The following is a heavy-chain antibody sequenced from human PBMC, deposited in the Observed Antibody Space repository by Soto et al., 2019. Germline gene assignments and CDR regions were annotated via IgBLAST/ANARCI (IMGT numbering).Heavy chain of an antibody. CDR2: IIPIFGTA. CDR1: GGTFSSYA. D-gene: IGHD2-8*01. Sequence: QVQLVQSGAEVKKPGSSVKVSCKASGGTFSSYAISWVRQAPGQGLEWMGGIIPIFGTANYAQKFQGRVTIPADESTSTAYMELSSLRSEDTAVYYCAITHCTNGVCLNWFDPWGQGTLVTVSS. J-gene: IGHJ5*02. V-gene: IGHV1-69*12. CDR3: AITHCTNGVCLNWFDP.